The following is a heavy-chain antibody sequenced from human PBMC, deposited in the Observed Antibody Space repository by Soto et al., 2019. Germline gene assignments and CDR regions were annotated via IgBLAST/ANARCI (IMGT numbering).Heavy chain of an antibody. CDR2: IYHSGST. CDR1: GYSISSGYY. CDR3: AGDRGDYYGMDV. J-gene: IGHJ6*02. Sequence: SETLSLTCAVSGYSISSGYYWGWIRQPPGKGLEWIGSIYHSGSTYYNTSLKSRVTISVDTSKKQFSLKLSSVTAADTAVYYCAGDRGDYYGMDVWGQGTTVTVSS. D-gene: IGHD3-10*01. V-gene: IGHV4-38-2*02.